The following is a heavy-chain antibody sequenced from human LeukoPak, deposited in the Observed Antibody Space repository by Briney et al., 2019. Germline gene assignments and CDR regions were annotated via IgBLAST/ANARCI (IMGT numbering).Heavy chain of an antibody. J-gene: IGHJ1*01. CDR1: GGSISSSSYY. CDR3: AAYYYDSSGQGE. V-gene: IGHV4-39*01. CDR2: IYYSGST. Sequence: PSETLSLTCTVSGGSISSSSYYWGWLRQPPGKGLEWIGSIYYSGSTYYNPSLKSRVTISVDTSKNQFSLKLSSVTAADTAVYYCAAYYYDSSGQGEWGQGTLVTVSS. D-gene: IGHD3-22*01.